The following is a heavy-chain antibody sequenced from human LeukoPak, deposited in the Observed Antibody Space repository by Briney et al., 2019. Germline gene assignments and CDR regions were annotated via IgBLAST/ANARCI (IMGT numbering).Heavy chain of an antibody. CDR1: GITLSNYG. D-gene: IGHD5-12*01. CDR2: LGGSGGTT. V-gene: IGHV3-23*01. Sequence: GGSLRLSCAVSGITLSNYGMSWVRQAPGKGLEWVAGLGGSGGTTNYADSVKGRFTISRDNRGNTLYLQMNSLRAEDTAVYYCVRDGGVSGYDLLDYWGQGTLVTVSS. CDR3: VRDGGVSGYDLLDY. J-gene: IGHJ4*02.